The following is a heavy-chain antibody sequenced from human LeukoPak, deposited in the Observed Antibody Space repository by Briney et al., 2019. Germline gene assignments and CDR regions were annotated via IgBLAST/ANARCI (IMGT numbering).Heavy chain of an antibody. J-gene: IGHJ3*02. Sequence: GASVKVSCKASGYTFTSYVIHWVRQAPGQRLEWMGWINAGNGNTKYSQELQDRVTITRDTSTSTAYMELRSLRSDDTAVYYCARTHLWLSGDAFDIWGQGTMVTVSS. CDR2: INAGNGNT. D-gene: IGHD5-18*01. V-gene: IGHV1-3*01. CDR3: ARTHLWLSGDAFDI. CDR1: GYTFTSYV.